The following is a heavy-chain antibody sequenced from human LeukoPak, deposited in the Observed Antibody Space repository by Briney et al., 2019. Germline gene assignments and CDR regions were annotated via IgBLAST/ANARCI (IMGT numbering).Heavy chain of an antibody. CDR1: GFTFSSFA. CDR2: LSGSGGST. V-gene: IGHV3-23*01. D-gene: IGHD3-10*01. CDR3: ARSGASSRTYNYFGP. Sequence: SGGSLRLSCAASGFTFSSFAMTWARQAPGKGLEWVSTLSGSGGSTYYADSVKGRFTISRDNSKNMLYPQMDSLRAEDTAVYYCARSGASSRTYNYFGPWGQGTLVAVSS. J-gene: IGHJ5*02.